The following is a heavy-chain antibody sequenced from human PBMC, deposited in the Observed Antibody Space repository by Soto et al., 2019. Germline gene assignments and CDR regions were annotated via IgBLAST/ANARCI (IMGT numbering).Heavy chain of an antibody. CDR2: IIPILGIA. V-gene: IGHV1-69*04. CDR1: GGTFSSYT. J-gene: IGHJ4*02. Sequence: SVKVSCKASGGTFSSYTISWVRQAPGQGLEWMGRIIPILGIANYAQKFQGRVTITADKSTSTAYMELSSLRSEDTAVYYCARDADGYSYGKSFDYWGQGTLVTVSS. D-gene: IGHD5-18*01. CDR3: ARDADGYSYGKSFDY.